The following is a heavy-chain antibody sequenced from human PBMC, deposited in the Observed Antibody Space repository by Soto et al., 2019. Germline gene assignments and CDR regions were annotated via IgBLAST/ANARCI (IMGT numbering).Heavy chain of an antibody. J-gene: IGHJ5*02. CDR1: GFTFGDYA. CDR2: IRSKVYGGTT. CDR3: TIRQESSVWYNWFDP. D-gene: IGHD6-19*01. Sequence: GGSLRLSYTASGFTFGDYAMSWFRQAPGKGLEWVGFIRSKVYGGTTEYAASVKGRFTISRDDSKSIAYLQMNSLKTEDTAVYYCTIRQESSVWYNWFDPWGQGTLVTVSS. V-gene: IGHV3-49*03.